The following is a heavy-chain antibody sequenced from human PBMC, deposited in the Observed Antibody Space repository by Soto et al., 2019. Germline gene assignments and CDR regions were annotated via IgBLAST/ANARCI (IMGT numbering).Heavy chain of an antibody. CDR1: GGTFSSYA. J-gene: IGHJ6*02. D-gene: IGHD2-2*01. V-gene: IGHV1-69*01. Sequence: QVQLVQSGAEVKTPGSSVKVSCKASGGTFSSYAISWVRQAPGQGLEWMGGIIPISGTANYALKFQGRVTITADESTSTVYMELSSLRSEDTAVYFCARSQGSSTSLEIYYYYYYGMDVWGQGTTVTVSS. CDR2: IIPISGTA. CDR3: ARSQGSSTSLEIYYYYYYGMDV.